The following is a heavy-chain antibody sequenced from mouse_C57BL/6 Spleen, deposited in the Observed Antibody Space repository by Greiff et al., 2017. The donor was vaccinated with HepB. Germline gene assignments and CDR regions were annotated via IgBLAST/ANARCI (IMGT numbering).Heavy chain of an antibody. D-gene: IGHD1-1*01. CDR3: ARIGFPGSSYGGAWFAY. Sequence: QVQLQQPGAELVRPGTSVKLSCKASGYTFTSYWMHWVKQRPGQGLEWIGVIDPSDSYTNYNQKFKGKATLTVDTSSSTAYMQLSSLTSEDSAVYYCARIGFPGSSYGGAWFAYWGQGTLVTVSA. J-gene: IGHJ3*01. V-gene: IGHV1-59*01. CDR2: IDPSDSYT. CDR1: GYTFTSYW.